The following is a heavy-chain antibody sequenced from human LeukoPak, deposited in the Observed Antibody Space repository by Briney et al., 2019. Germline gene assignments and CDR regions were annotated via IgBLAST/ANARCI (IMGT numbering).Heavy chain of an antibody. CDR2: LSYSAHT. D-gene: IGHD3-10*01. J-gene: IGHJ5*02. Sequence: SETLSLTCTVSGGFISSHTYSWGWIRQPPGKGLEWIGTLSYSAHTFYSSSLKSRVTISGDTSKNQFSLILTSVTAADTAVYYCARHKGPHIIRGVLRNNWFDPWGQGTLVTVSS. V-gene: IGHV4-39*01. CDR1: GGFISSHTYS. CDR3: ARHKGPHIIRGVLRNNWFDP.